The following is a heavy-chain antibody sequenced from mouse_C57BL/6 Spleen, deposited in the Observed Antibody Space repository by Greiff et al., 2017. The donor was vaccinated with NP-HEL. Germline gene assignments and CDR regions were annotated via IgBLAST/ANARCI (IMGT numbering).Heavy chain of an antibody. CDR2: IYPGDGDT. CDR1: GYAFSSYW. J-gene: IGHJ4*01. V-gene: IGHV1-80*01. CDR3: ARGGRARAMDY. D-gene: IGHD3-3*01. Sequence: QVQLQQSGAELVKPGASVKISCKASGYAFSSYWMNWVKQRPGKGLEWIGQIYPGDGDTNYNGKFKGKATLTADKSSSTAYMQLSSLTSEDSAVYFCARGGRARAMDYWGQGTSVTVSS.